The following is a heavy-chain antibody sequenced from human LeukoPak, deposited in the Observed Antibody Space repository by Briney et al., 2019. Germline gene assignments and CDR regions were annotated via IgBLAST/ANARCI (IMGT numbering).Heavy chain of an antibody. Sequence: SETLSLTCTVSGGSISGYYWTWIRQPPGKGLEWIGNIYYSGSTNYNPSLKSRATISIDTSKNQFSLRLSSVTAVDTAVYFCARVSGATITTYYGIDVWGQGTTVTVS. CDR1: GGSISGYY. J-gene: IGHJ6*02. CDR2: IYYSGST. CDR3: ARVSGATITTYYGIDV. V-gene: IGHV4-59*01. D-gene: IGHD4-11*01.